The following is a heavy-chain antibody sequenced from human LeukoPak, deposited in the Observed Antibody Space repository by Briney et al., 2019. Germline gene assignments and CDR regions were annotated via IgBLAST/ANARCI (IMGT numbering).Heavy chain of an antibody. Sequence: SETLSLTCAVYGGSFSGYHWSWIRQPPGKGLEWIGEINHSGSTSYNPSLKSRVTISVDTSKNQFSLKLSSVTAADTAVYYCARKTRGYCSGGSCYGAIYYYYYYMDVWGKGTTVTISS. D-gene: IGHD2-15*01. CDR2: INHSGST. CDR1: GGSFSGYH. V-gene: IGHV4-34*01. CDR3: ARKTRGYCSGGSCYGAIYYYYYYMDV. J-gene: IGHJ6*03.